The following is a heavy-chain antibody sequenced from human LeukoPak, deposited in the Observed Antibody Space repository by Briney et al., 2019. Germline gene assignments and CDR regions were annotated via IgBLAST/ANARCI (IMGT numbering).Heavy chain of an antibody. J-gene: IGHJ5*02. CDR3: ARDRSGWDGYNKGWFDP. CDR2: IYYSGST. D-gene: IGHD5-24*01. CDR1: GGSISSYY. Sequence: SETLSLTCTVSGGSISSYYWSWMRQPPGKGLEWIGYIYYSGSTNYNPSLKSRVTISVATSKNQFSLKLSSVTAADTAVYYCARDRSGWDGYNKGWFDPWGQGTLVTVSS. V-gene: IGHV4-59*01.